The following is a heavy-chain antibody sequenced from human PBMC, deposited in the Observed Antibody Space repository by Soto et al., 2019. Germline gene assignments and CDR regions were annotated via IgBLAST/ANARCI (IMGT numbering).Heavy chain of an antibody. Sequence: SETLFLTCTVSGGSISTVDYWRSWIRQSPDIHMEWIGHIYDGGMTYNNTSLESRVSMSVETSKSQLTLTLTPISAADTAVYYYARGQSRDKIDSWRQGSPVIVSS. CDR1: GGSISTVDYW. CDR2: IYDGGMT. V-gene: IGHV4-30-4*01. J-gene: IGHJ5*01. CDR3: ARGQSRDKIDS.